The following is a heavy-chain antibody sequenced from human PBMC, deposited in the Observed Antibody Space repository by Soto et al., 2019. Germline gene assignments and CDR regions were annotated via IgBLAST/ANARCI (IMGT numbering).Heavy chain of an antibody. V-gene: IGHV4-61*01. Sequence: SETLSLTCSVSGGSVSNKTYYWSWIRQPPGKRLEWIGYVYYSGTTNYNPSLKSRVIISVDLSKNQFSLRLSSVTTADTALYYCARTTAVPNTLRSRYFFDYWGQGTLVTVSS. CDR1: GGSVSNKTYY. CDR2: VYYSGTT. J-gene: IGHJ4*02. CDR3: ARTTAVPNTLRSRYFFDY. D-gene: IGHD4-17*01.